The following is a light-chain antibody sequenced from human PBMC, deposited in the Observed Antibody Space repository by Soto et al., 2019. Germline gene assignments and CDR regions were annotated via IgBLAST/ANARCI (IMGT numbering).Light chain of an antibody. CDR3: QQYGYSPIT. CDR2: AAS. CDR1: QSISTY. V-gene: IGKV3-20*01. J-gene: IGKJ5*01. Sequence: IVLTQSPGTLSLSPWEGATLSCRASQSISTYLAWYQQKPGQAPRLLIYAASSRATGSPDRFSGGGSGTDFTLTISRLEPEDFAVYYCQQYGYSPITFGQGTRLEIK.